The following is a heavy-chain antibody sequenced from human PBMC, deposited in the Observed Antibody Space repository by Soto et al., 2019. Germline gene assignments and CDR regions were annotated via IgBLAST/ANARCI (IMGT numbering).Heavy chain of an antibody. J-gene: IGHJ5*02. CDR2: ISSDGSNK. D-gene: IGHD6-19*01. CDR1: GFTFSSYG. V-gene: IGHV3-30*03. Sequence: QVQLVESGGGVVQPGRSLRLSCAASGFTFSSYGMHWVRQAPGKGLEWVAVISSDGSNKYYADSVKGRFTISRDNSKNTLYLQMSSLRAEDTAVYYCVRQNSSGWYPPFDPWGQGTLVTVSS. CDR3: VRQNSSGWYPPFDP.